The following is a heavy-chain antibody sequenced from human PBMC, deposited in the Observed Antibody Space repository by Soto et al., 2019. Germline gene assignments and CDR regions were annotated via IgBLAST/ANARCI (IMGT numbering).Heavy chain of an antibody. CDR3: VRVPPNSGWYGDD. Sequence: QVQLVESGGGVVQPGTSLRLSCAASGFTFDSYPMHWVRQAPGKGLEWVAIISYDGNTQFYADSVKGRFTLSRDNSKNTLYLQTNSLIPEDTAVYYCVRVPPNSGWYGDDWGQGTLVTVSS. CDR1: GFTFDSYP. CDR2: ISYDGNTQ. V-gene: IGHV3-30*04. D-gene: IGHD6-19*01. J-gene: IGHJ4*02.